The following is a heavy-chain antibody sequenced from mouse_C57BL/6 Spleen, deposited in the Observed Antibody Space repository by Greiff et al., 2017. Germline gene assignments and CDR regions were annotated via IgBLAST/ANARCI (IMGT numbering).Heavy chain of an antibody. CDR1: GYTFTDYN. Sequence: EVKLQESGPELVKPGASVKMSCKASGYTFTDYNMHWVKQSHGKSLEWIGYINPNNGGTSYNQKFKGKATLTVNKSSSTAYMELRSLTSEDSAVYYCARGHYYGSSYLDYWGQGTTLTVSS. J-gene: IGHJ2*01. D-gene: IGHD1-1*01. CDR3: ARGHYYGSSYLDY. V-gene: IGHV1-22*01. CDR2: INPNNGGT.